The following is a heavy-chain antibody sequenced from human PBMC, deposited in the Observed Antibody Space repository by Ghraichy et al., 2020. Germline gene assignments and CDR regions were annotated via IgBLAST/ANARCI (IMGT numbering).Heavy chain of an antibody. CDR2: IYYSGST. CDR1: GGSISSGGYY. V-gene: IGHV4-31*03. CDR3: ARDISSLSGNSYFDY. J-gene: IGHJ4*02. Sequence: LNISCTVSGGSISSGGYYWSWIRQHPGKGLEWIGYIYYSGSTYYNPSLKSRVTISVDTSKNQFSLKLSSVTAADTAVYYCARDISSLSGNSYFDYWGQGTLVTVSS. D-gene: IGHD4-23*01.